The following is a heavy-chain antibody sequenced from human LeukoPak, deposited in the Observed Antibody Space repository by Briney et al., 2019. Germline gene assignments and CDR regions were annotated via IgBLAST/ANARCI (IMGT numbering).Heavy chain of an antibody. CDR3: ARHYYYGSGTYY. V-gene: IGHV4-39*01. CDR2: IYYSGST. Sequence: PSETLSLTCTVSGGSISSSSYYWGWIRQPPGKGLEWIGNIYYSGSTYYNPSLKSRVTISVDTSKNQFSLKLSSVTAADTAVYYCARHYYYGSGTYYWGQGTLVTVSS. J-gene: IGHJ4*02. D-gene: IGHD3-10*01. CDR1: GGSISSSSYY.